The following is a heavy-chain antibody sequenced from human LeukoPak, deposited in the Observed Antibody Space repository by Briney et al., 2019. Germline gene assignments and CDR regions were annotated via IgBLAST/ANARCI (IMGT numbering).Heavy chain of an antibody. V-gene: IGHV4-30-2*01. CDR1: GGSISSGGYS. J-gene: IGHJ6*02. D-gene: IGHD7-27*01. CDR2: IYHSGST. CDR3: ARALLGRDYYGMDV. Sequence: SQTLSRTCAVSGGSISSGGYSWSWIRQPPGKGLEWIGYIYHSGSTYYNPSLKSRVTISVDKSKNQFSLKLSSVTAADTAVYYCARALLGRDYYGMDVWGQGTTVTVSS.